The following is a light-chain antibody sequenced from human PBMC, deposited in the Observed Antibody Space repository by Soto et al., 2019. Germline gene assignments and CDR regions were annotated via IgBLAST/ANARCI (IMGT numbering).Light chain of an antibody. CDR2: DVS. V-gene: IGLV2-14*01. J-gene: IGLJ1*01. CDR1: SSDVGGYNY. CDR3: SSYTSSSTLYV. Sequence: QSVLTQPASVCGSPGQSITISCTGTSSDVGGYNYVSWYQQHPGKAPKLMIYDVSNRPSGVSNRFSGSKSGNTASLTISGLQAEDEADYYRSSYTSSSTLYVFGTGTKVTVL.